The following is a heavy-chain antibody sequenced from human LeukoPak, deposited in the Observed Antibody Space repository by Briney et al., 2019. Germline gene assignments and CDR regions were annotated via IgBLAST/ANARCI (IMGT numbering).Heavy chain of an antibody. Sequence: GGSQTLSCAPSGLTVSTFNMNWVRPAPGKGLVWVSHIKSDGISTNYADSMKGRFTISRDNAKNMVYLQMNSLRVEDTALYYCARDRAKAAGEYYFDYWGQGTLVTVSS. CDR3: ARDRAKAAGEYYFDY. V-gene: IGHV3-74*01. CDR2: IKSDGIST. CDR1: GLTVSTFN. D-gene: IGHD3-10*01. J-gene: IGHJ4*02.